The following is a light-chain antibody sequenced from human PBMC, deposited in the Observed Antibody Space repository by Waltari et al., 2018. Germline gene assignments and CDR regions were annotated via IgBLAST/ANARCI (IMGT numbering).Light chain of an antibody. J-gene: IGKJ2*01. CDR1: QSVSSN. V-gene: IGKV3-15*01. CDR3: QQYNNWPPYT. Sequence: QSPATLSVSPGERATLSCRASQSVSSNLAWYQQKPGQAPRLFIYGASTRATGIPARFSGSGSGTEFTLTISSLQSEDFAVYYCQQYNNWPPYTFGQGTKLEIK. CDR2: GAS.